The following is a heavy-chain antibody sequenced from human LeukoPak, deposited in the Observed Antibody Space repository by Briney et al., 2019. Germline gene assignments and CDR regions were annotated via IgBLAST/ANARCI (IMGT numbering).Heavy chain of an antibody. CDR3: ARHISGAATLD. V-gene: IGHV4-59*08. D-gene: IGHD3-3*02. CDR1: GGSMSNYY. Sequence: SGPTLVKPSETLSLTCTVSGGSMSNYYGSWIRQPPGKGLEWIAYIYYTGSTYYNPSLKSRVTMSVDTSKNQFSLSLSSVTAADTAIYYCARHISGAATLDWGQRTLVTVSS. J-gene: IGHJ4*02. CDR2: IYYTGST.